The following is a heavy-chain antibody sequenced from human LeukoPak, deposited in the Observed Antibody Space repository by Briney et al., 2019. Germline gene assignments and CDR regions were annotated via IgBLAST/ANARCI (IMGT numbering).Heavy chain of an antibody. D-gene: IGHD3-10*01. J-gene: IGHJ6*03. CDR3: ASSIIRGGYYYYMDV. V-gene: IGHV5-51*01. CDR2: IYPGGSDT. Sequence: GESLKISCKGSGYSFTSYWIAWVRQMPGKGLEWMGIIYPGGSDTRYSPSFQGQVTISADKSISTAYLQWSSLKASDTAVYYCASSIIRGGYYYYMDVWGKGTTVTVSS. CDR1: GYSFTSYW.